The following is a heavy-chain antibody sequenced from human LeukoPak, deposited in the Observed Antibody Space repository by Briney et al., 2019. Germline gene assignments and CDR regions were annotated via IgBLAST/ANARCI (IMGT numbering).Heavy chain of an antibody. J-gene: IGHJ4*02. CDR3: ARPSRAESGYSNFDC. CDR1: GFPFSNSW. V-gene: IGHV3-7*01. Sequence: GALRLSCETSGFPFSNSWMHWVRQAPGKGLEWVANIKEDGSEKNYVDSVKGRFTISRDNAKNSLYLHMSSLTAADTAVYYCARPSRAESGYSNFDCWGQGTLVTVSS. CDR2: IKEDGSEK. D-gene: IGHD3-3*01.